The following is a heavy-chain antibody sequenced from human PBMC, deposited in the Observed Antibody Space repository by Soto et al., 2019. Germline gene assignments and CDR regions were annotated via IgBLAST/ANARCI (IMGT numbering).Heavy chain of an antibody. V-gene: IGHV4-59*01. D-gene: IGHD6-19*01. CDR1: GGSISSYY. Sequence: SETLSLTCTVSGGSISSYYWSWIRQPPGKGLEWIGYIYYSGSTNYNPSLKSRVTISVDTSKNQFSLKLSSVTAADTAVYYCASSRSSGWFNYWGQGTLVTVSS. CDR3: ASSRSSGWFNY. J-gene: IGHJ4*02. CDR2: IYYSGST.